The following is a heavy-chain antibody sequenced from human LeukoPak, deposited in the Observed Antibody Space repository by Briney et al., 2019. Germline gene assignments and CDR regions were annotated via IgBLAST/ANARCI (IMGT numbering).Heavy chain of an antibody. CDR2: ISSSSSYI. V-gene: IGHV3-21*04. Sequence: GGSLRLSCAASGFTFSSYSMNWVRQAPGKGLEWVSSISSSSSYIYYADSVKGRFTISRDNSKNTLYLQMNSLRAEDTAVYYCAKSAEGGYYDSSGYQFDYWGQGTLVTVSS. D-gene: IGHD3-22*01. CDR3: AKSAEGGYYDSSGYQFDY. CDR1: GFTFSSYS. J-gene: IGHJ4*02.